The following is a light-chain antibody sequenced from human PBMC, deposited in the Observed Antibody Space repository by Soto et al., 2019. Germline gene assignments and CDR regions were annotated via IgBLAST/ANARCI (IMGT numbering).Light chain of an antibody. V-gene: IGKV1-6*01. Sequence: AIQLTQSPSSLSASVGDRVTITCRASQGVRTALAWYQQKPGKVPKLLIYAASTLQSGVPSRFSGSGSGTDFTLTISSLQPEDFATYYCLLDFSYFWAFGQGTKVDI. CDR1: QGVRTA. CDR2: AAS. J-gene: IGKJ1*01. CDR3: LLDFSYFWA.